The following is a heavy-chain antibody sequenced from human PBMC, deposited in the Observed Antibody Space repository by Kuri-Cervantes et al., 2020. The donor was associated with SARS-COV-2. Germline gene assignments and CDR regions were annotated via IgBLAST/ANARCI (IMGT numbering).Heavy chain of an antibody. CDR1: GYTFTSYG. V-gene: IGHV1-18*01. Sequence: ASVKVSCKASGYTFTSYGISWVRQAPGQGLEWMGWISAYSGNTNYAQKLQGRVTMTTDTSTSTAYMELRSLRSDDTAVYYCARDLWSSSSYYYGMDVWGQGTTVTVSS. CDR2: ISAYSGNT. CDR3: ARDLWSSSSYYYGMDV. D-gene: IGHD6-6*01. J-gene: IGHJ6*02.